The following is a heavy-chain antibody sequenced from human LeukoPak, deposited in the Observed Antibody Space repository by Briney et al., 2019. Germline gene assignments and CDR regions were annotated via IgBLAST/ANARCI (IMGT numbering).Heavy chain of an antibody. CDR3: ARARFPDYSNYYWFDP. D-gene: IGHD4-11*01. J-gene: IGHJ5*02. V-gene: IGHV4-59*01. Sequence: PSETLSLTCTVSGGSISSYYWSWIGQPPGKGLEWIRYIYYSGSTNYNPSLKSRVTISVDTSKNQFSLKLSSVTAADTAVYYCARARFPDYSNYYWFDPWGQGTLVTVSS. CDR1: GGSISSYY. CDR2: IYYSGST.